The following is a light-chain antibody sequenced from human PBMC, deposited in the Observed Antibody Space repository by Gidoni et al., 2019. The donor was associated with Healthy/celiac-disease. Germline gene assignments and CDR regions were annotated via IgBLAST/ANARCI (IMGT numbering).Light chain of an antibody. J-gene: IGKJ1*01. CDR2: AAS. CDR3: QQSYSTPRT. V-gene: IGKV1-39*01. CDR1: QSISSY. Sequence: DIQIPQSPSSLSASVGDRVTITCRASQSISSYLNWYQQKPGKAPKLLIYAASSLQSGVPSRFSGSGSGTDFTLTISSRQPEDVATYYCQQSYSTPRTFGQGTKVEIK.